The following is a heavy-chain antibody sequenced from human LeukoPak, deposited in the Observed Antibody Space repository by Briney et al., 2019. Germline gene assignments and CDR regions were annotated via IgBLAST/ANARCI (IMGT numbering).Heavy chain of an antibody. CDR3: ARGYSSGWHDY. CDR1: GFTVSSKY. CDR2: IYSGGST. J-gene: IGHJ4*02. D-gene: IGHD6-19*01. V-gene: IGHV3-66*01. Sequence: GGSLRLSCAASGFTVSSKYMSWVRQAPGKGLEWVSVIYSGGSTDYADSVKGRFTISRDNSKNTLYLQMNSLRPDDTAVYYCARGYSSGWHDYWGQGTLVTVSS.